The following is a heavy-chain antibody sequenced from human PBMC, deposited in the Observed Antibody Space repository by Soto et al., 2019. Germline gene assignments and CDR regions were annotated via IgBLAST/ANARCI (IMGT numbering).Heavy chain of an antibody. CDR2: ISSSGSSI. CDR3: ARQYGMDV. J-gene: IGHJ6*02. Sequence: EVQLVESGGGLVQPGGSLRLSCAASGFTFSSYSMNWVRQAPGKGLEWISHISSSGSSIYYADSVKGRFTISRDSAKNALYLQMNSLRAEDTAVYYCARQYGMDVWGQGTTVTVSS. CDR1: GFTFSSYS. V-gene: IGHV3-48*01.